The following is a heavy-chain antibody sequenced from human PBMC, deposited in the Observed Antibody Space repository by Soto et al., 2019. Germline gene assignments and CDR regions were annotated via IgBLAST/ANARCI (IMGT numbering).Heavy chain of an antibody. V-gene: IGHV1-58*02. Sequence: SLKVSCKSSGFTFTSSAMQWVRQARGQRLEWIGWIVVGSGNTNYAQKFQERVTITRDMSTSTAYMELSSLRSEDTAVYYCAADGSGYYYYGMDVWGQGTTVTV. CDR3: AADGSGYYYYGMDV. CDR2: IVVGSGNT. J-gene: IGHJ6*02. CDR1: GFTFTSSA. D-gene: IGHD2-15*01.